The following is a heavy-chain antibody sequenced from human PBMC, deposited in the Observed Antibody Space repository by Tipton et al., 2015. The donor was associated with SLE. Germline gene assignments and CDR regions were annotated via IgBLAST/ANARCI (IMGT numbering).Heavy chain of an antibody. Sequence: TLSLTCAVSGYSISRSNFWGWIRQPPGKGLEWIGYIYYSVSTYFNPSLKSRVTMSVDTSKNQFSLKLSSVTAMDTAVYYCASVILYYWYFDFWGRGTLVTVSS. CDR3: ASVILYYWYFDF. CDR2: IYYSVST. J-gene: IGHJ2*01. CDR1: GYSISRSNF. D-gene: IGHD2-15*01. V-gene: IGHV4-28*01.